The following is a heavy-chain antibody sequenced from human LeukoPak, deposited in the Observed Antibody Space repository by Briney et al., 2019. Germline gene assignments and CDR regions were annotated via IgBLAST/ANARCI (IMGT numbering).Heavy chain of an antibody. D-gene: IGHD1-14*01. CDR3: TRDPRNLGLDP. V-gene: IGHV3-74*01. Sequence: GGSLTLSCEASGFTFSNFWVHWVRQAPGKGLVWVSRINSDASWIHYADSVKGRFTISRDNAKNTLSLQMNTLRAEDTAVYYCTRDPRNLGLDPWGQGTLVTVSS. CDR2: INSDASWI. CDR1: GFTFSNFW. J-gene: IGHJ5*02.